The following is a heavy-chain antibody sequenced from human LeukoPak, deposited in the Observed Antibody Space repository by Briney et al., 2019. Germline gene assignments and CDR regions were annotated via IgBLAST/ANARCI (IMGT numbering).Heavy chain of an antibody. CDR2: TYYRSKWYD. CDR1: GDSVSSNSAA. V-gene: IGHV6-1*01. D-gene: IGHD1-26*01. Sequence: SQTLSLTCDISGDSVSSNSAAWNWIRQSPSRGLEWLGRTYYRSKWYDDYAVSVKSRLTINPDTSKNQFSLHLNSVTPEDTAVYYCAREMFDSGSYLDYWGQGTLVTVSS. CDR3: AREMFDSGSYLDY. J-gene: IGHJ4*02.